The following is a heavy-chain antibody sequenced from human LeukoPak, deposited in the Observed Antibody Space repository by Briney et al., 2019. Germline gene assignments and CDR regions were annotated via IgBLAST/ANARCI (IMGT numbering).Heavy chain of an antibody. CDR3: AGAAPGYCSSTSCLGTFDI. J-gene: IGHJ3*02. V-gene: IGHV3-30-3*01. Sequence: PGGSLRPSCAASGFTFSNYAMHWVRQAPGKGLEWVAVISYDGSNKYFADSVKGRFTISRDNSKNTLYLQMNSLRTEDTAVYYCAGAAPGYCSSTSCLGTFDIWGQGTMVTVSS. CDR1: GFTFSNYA. D-gene: IGHD2-2*01. CDR2: ISYDGSNK.